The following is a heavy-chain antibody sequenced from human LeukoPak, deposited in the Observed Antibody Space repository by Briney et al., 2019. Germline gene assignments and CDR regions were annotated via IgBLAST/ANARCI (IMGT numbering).Heavy chain of an antibody. J-gene: IGHJ4*02. CDR1: GYSISSGYY. D-gene: IGHD2-2*02. V-gene: IGHV4-38-2*02. CDR3: VIVVVPAAIGSIGY. Sequence: SETLSLTCTVSGYSISSGYYWGWIRQPPGKGLEWIGSIYHSGSTYYNPSLKSRVTISVDTSKNQFSLKLSSVTAAGTAVYYCVIVVVPAAIGSIGYWGQGTLVTVSS. CDR2: IYHSGST.